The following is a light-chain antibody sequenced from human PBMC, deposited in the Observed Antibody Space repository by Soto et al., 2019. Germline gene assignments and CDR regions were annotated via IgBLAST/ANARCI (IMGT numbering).Light chain of an antibody. Sequence: DIQMTQSPSAMSASVGDRVTITCRASQGIVKYFAWFQQKPGKAPKRLIYEASSLQSGVPARFSGSGSGTDFTIKSSGLKPEESAGDYCLQHDSYPLTLGGGTKVEIK. CDR3: LQHDSYPLT. CDR1: QGIVKY. CDR2: EAS. V-gene: IGKV1-17*03. J-gene: IGKJ4*01.